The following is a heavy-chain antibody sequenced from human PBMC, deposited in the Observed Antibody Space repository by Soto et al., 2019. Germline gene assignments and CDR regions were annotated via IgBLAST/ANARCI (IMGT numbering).Heavy chain of an antibody. J-gene: IGHJ4*01. Sequence: QVQLQQWGAGLLKPSETLSLTCAVYGGSFSGYYWSWIRQPPGKGLEWSGEINHSGSTNYNPSLKSRVTISVDTSMNQFSLKLSSVTAADTAVYYCARGGSDYDFWSGYLRYFDYWGQGTLVTVSS. CDR2: INHSGST. D-gene: IGHD3-3*01. CDR3: ARGGSDYDFWSGYLRYFDY. V-gene: IGHV4-34*01. CDR1: GGSFSGYY.